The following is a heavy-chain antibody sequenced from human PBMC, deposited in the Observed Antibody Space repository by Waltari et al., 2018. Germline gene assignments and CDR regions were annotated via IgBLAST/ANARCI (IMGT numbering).Heavy chain of an antibody. Sequence: EVQLVETGGDLIQPGGSLRLSCAVSGFTVSYSYMNWVRQAQGKGLEWVSTSYSNGNTYYADSVKGRFTISTDTAKNTLYLQMNSLRDEDTAIYYCARMGRESYYYFDYWGQGTLVTVST. D-gene: IGHD1-26*01. CDR2: SYSNGNT. CDR1: GFTVSYSY. CDR3: ARMGRESYYYFDY. J-gene: IGHJ4*02. V-gene: IGHV3-53*02.